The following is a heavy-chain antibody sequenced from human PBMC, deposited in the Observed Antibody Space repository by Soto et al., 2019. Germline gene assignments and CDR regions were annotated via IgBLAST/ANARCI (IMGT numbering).Heavy chain of an antibody. J-gene: IGHJ4*02. CDR2: ISSSSSHI. Sequence: GGSLRLSCTASGFTFSSYSMNWVRQAPGKGLGWVSSISSSSSHIYYVDSVKGRFTVSRDNAKNSVYLQMNGLRAEDTAVYYCTREITASDYWGQGNLVTVSS. CDR1: GFTFSSYS. V-gene: IGHV3-21*01. CDR3: TREITASDY.